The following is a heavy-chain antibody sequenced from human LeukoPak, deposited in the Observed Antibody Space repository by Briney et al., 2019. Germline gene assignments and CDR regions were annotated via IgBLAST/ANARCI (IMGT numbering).Heavy chain of an antibody. V-gene: IGHV3-53*05. CDR2: IYSGGST. D-gene: IGHD2-2*01. CDR1: GFTVCSNY. J-gene: IGHJ4*02. Sequence: GGSLRLSCAASGFTVCSNYMSWVRQAPGKGLEWVSVIYSGGSTYYSDSVKGRFTISRDNSKNTLYLQMNSLRTEDTAVYYCGGCSSTSCYFLDYWGQGNRVTVSS. CDR3: GGCSSTSCYFLDY.